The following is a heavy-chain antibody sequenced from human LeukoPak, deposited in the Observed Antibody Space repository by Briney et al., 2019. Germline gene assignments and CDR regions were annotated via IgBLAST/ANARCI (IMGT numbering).Heavy chain of an antibody. V-gene: IGHV4-39*07. J-gene: IGHJ5*02. CDR3: AREGRAAAGTRPPNWFDP. CDR1: GGSIRSSSYY. D-gene: IGHD6-13*01. Sequence: PSETLSLTCTVSGGSIRSSSYYWGWIRQPPGKGLEWIGYIHYSGSTNYNPSLKSRVTISVDTSKNQFSLKLSSVTAADTAVYYCAREGRAAAGTRPPNWFDPWGQGTLVTVSS. CDR2: IHYSGST.